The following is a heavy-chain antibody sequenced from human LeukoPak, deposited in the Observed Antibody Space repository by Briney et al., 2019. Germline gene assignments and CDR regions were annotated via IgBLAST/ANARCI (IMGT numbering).Heavy chain of an antibody. Sequence: SETLSLTFTVSGGSISSYYWSWIRQPPGKGLEWIGYIYYSGSTNYNPSLKSRVTISVDTSKNQFSLKLSSVTAADTAVYYCAGYCSGGSCSSYYGMDVWGQGTTVTVSS. J-gene: IGHJ6*02. CDR1: GGSISSYY. CDR3: AGYCSGGSCSSYYGMDV. V-gene: IGHV4-59*08. CDR2: IYYSGST. D-gene: IGHD2-15*01.